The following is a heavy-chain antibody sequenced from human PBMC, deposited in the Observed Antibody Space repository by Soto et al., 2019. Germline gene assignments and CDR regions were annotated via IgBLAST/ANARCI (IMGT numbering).Heavy chain of an antibody. J-gene: IGHJ6*03. Sequence: SETLSLTCVVSGGSLSDYFWSWIRQPPGMALEWIGEINHLGSINYNPSLKSRVPMSVDTSKNQFSLTLNSVTAAVTATYYCGRGGISHWAYFNFMDLWDRGTTVTLSS. D-gene: IGHD2-21*01. CDR1: GGSLSDYF. V-gene: IGHV4-34*01. CDR2: INHLGSI. CDR3: GRGGISHWAYFNFMDL.